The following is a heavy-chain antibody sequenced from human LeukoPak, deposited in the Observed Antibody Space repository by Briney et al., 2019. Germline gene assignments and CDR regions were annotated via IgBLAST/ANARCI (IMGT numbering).Heavy chain of an antibody. CDR2: IHYSGAT. CDR1: GGSISYDY. CDR3: ATLRGASTAVFDC. D-gene: IGHD2-21*02. J-gene: IGHJ4*02. V-gene: IGHV4-59*08. Sequence: PSETLSLTCTVSGGSISYDYWSWIRQSPGKRLEWIGYIHYSGATNYSPSLKSRVTISVDTSKNQFSLKLSSVTAADTALYYCATLRGASTAVFDCWGQGALVTVSS.